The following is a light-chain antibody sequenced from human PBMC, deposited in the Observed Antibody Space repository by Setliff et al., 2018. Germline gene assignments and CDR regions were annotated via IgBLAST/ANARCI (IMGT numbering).Light chain of an antibody. V-gene: IGKV3-20*01. Sequence: EIVLTQSPGTLSLSPGERAALSCRASQSVSNNLLAWYRQEPGQAPRLLIYGASSRATGIPDRFSGSGSGTEFTLTISRLEPEDFAVYYCQQYGNSPETFGQGTKVDIK. J-gene: IGKJ2*01. CDR2: GAS. CDR1: QSVSNNL. CDR3: QQYGNSPET.